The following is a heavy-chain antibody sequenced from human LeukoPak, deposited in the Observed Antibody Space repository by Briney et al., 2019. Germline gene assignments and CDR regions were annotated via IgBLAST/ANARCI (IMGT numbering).Heavy chain of an antibody. CDR3: TRFYDKYGYYYFDY. V-gene: IGHV4-39*01. Sequence: SETLSLTCTVSGGSISSYPSYWGWIRQPPGRGLEWIGNIYYSGYTYYNPSLKSRVTISVDTSKSQFSLKLSSVTAADTAVYYCTRFYDKYGYYYFDYWGQGTLVTVPA. J-gene: IGHJ4*02. CDR1: GGSISSYPSY. CDR2: IYYSGYT. D-gene: IGHD5-24*01.